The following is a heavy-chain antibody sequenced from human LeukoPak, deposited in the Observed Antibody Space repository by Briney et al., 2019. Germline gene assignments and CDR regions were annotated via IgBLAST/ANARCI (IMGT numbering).Heavy chain of an antibody. CDR1: VYTFSSYD. D-gene: IGHD3-10*01. J-gene: IGHJ4*02. V-gene: IGHV1-8*01. Sequence: ASVKVSCKASVYTFSSYDINWVRQATGQGLECMGWMNPNSGNTGYAQKFQGRVTMTRNTSISTAYMELSSLRSEDTAVYYCARGQKSALTYGSGTYAYYFDYWGQGTLVTVSS. CDR2: MNPNSGNT. CDR3: ARGQKSALTYGSGTYAYYFDY.